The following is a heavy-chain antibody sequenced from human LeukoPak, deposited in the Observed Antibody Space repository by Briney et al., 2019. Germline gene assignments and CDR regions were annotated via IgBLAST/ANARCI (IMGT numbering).Heavy chain of an antibody. CDR2: NYNTGMT. V-gene: IGHV4-39*01. J-gene: IGHJ5*02. D-gene: IGHD2-21*01. CDR1: GRFCSFSDSFSDYY. Sequence: SETLTLTCTVSGRFCSFSDSFSDYYWSGVRQASGQAMEWIGNNYNTGMTYINPSLERRITITIDTSKKQFSLKMNFVTEADTAVYYCARLSVVLSDNWFDPWGQGTLVTVSS. CDR3: ARLSVVLSDNWFDP.